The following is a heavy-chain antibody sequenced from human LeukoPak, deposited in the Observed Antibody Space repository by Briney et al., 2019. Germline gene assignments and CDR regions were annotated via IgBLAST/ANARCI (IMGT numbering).Heavy chain of an antibody. Sequence: PSETLSLTCTVSGDSINSGGYYQTWIRQHPGKGLEWIGYIYYSGTTYCNPSLKSRVTISVDTSKNQFSLNLSPLTAADTAVYYCARGGYDSSGSSVYYFDYWGQGTLVTVSS. CDR3: ARGGYDSSGSSVYYFDY. CDR1: GDSINSGGYY. D-gene: IGHD3-22*01. J-gene: IGHJ4*02. CDR2: IYYSGTT. V-gene: IGHV4-31*03.